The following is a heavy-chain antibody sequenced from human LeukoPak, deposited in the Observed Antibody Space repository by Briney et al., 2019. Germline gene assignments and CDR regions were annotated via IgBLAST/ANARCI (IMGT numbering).Heavy chain of an antibody. CDR3: ARDFGSSSWGWFDP. D-gene: IGHD6-6*01. J-gene: IGHJ5*02. V-gene: IGHV4-34*01. CDR2: INHSGST. Sequence: MTSETLSLTCAVYGGSFSGYYWSWIRQPPGKGLEWIGEINHSGSTNYNPSLKSRVTISVDTSKNQFSLMLSSVTVADTAMYFCARDFGSSSWGWFDPWGPGILVTVSS. CDR1: GGSFSGYY.